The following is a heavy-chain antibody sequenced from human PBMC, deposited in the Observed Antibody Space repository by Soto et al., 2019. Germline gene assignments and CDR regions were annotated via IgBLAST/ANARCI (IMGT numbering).Heavy chain of an antibody. D-gene: IGHD7-27*01. J-gene: IGHJ4*02. CDR3: AGWGEHDANV. Sequence: EGQLLGSGGGLVQPGGSLRLSCVASGLGFSTYWMNWVRLPPGMGLEWVANIDPDGRVGTYVDSVKGRFTTSRDNAMNSVYLQMNSLRAYDTAMYFCAGWGEHDANVWGQGILVTVSA. V-gene: IGHV3-7*03. CDR2: IDPDGRVG. CDR1: GLGFSTYW.